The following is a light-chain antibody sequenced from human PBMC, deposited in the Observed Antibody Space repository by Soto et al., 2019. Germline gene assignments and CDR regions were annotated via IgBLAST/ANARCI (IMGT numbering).Light chain of an antibody. CDR1: GSSLGAGFD. CDR2: GNT. V-gene: IGLV1-40*01. Sequence: VLPQPPSGSWSPGQWVTISCTGSGSSLGAGFDVHWYQQLPGTAPKLLIYGNTNRPSGVPDRFSGSKSGTSASLAITGLQAEDEADYYCQSYDSRLGGSVYGTGTKVTVL. CDR3: QSYDSRLGGSV. J-gene: IGLJ1*01.